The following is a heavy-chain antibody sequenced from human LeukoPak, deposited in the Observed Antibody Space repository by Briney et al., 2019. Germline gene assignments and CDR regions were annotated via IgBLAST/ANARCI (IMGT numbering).Heavy chain of an antibody. D-gene: IGHD3-9*01. J-gene: IGHJ4*02. V-gene: IGHV3-7*04. Sequence: PGGSLRLSCAASGFTFSTYWTPWLRQAPGRGLEWVANIKDDGSEKSYEDSVKGRFTISRDNANNAVYLQMDTLRVEDTAVYYCARGLIYFEVWGQGTLVSVSS. CDR3: ARGLIYFEV. CDR2: IKDDGSEK. CDR1: GFTFSTYW.